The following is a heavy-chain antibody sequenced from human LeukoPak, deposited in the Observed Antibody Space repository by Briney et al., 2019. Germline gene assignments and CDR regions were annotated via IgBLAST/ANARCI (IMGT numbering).Heavy chain of an antibody. CDR3: ARGVAFNWFDP. Sequence: SETLSLTCAVSGGSISSSNWWSWIRQPPGKGLEWIGYIYYSGSTNYNPSLKSRVTISVDTSKNQFSLKLTSVTAADTAMYYCARGVAFNWFDPWGQGTLVTVSS. CDR1: GGSISSSNW. CDR2: IYYSGST. J-gene: IGHJ5*02. D-gene: IGHD3-3*02. V-gene: IGHV4-61*01.